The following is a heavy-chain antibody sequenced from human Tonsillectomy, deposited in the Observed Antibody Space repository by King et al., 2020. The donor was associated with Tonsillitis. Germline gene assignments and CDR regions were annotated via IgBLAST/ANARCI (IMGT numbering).Heavy chain of an antibody. J-gene: IGHJ4*02. V-gene: IGHV3-23*04. D-gene: IGHD2-2*01. CDR3: AKRGCSTGCYEDY. CDR2: ISNSGGYT. Sequence: VQLVESGGGLVQPGGSLRLSCAASGFTFSSYGMSWVRQAPGKGLEWVSGISNSGGYTYYADSVKGRFTISRDNSMNTLYLQMNSLRAEDTAVYYCAKRGCSTGCYEDYWGQGTLVTVSS. CDR1: GFTFSSYG.